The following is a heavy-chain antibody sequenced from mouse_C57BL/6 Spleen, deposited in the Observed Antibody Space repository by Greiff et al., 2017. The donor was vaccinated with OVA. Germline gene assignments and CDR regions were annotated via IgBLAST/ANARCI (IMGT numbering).Heavy chain of an antibody. CDR2: INPSSGYT. Sequence: QVQLQQSGAELAKPGASVKLSCKASGYTFTSYWMHWVKQRPGQGLEWIGYINPSSGYTKYNQKFKDKATLTADNYSSTAYMQLSGLTYDDSAVYYCARPDDWGQGTTLTVSS. V-gene: IGHV1-7*01. CDR1: GYTFTSYW. J-gene: IGHJ2*01. CDR3: ARPDD.